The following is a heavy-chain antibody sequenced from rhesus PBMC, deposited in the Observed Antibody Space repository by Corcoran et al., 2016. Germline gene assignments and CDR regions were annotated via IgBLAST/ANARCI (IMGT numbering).Heavy chain of an antibody. J-gene: IGHJ4*01. Sequence: QLQLQESGPGLVKPSETLSLTCAVSGYSISSGYGWSWIRQPPGKGLDWIGYISYSGSNSYNPSPKSRVTSARDTSKTQCSLKLSSVTAADTAVYYCARDKRIVVVITGGFDYWGQGVLVTVSS. V-gene: IGHV4-122*02. CDR3: ARDKRIVVVITGGFDY. D-gene: IGHD3-16*01. CDR1: GYSISSGYG. CDR2: ISYSGSN.